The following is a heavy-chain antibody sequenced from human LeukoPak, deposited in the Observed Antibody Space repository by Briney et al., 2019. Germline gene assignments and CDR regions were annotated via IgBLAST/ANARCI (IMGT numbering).Heavy chain of an antibody. CDR1: GFTFSSYA. D-gene: IGHD6-13*01. CDR2: ISYDGSNK. J-gene: IGHJ4*02. V-gene: IGHV3-30-3*01. Sequence: GRSLRLSCAASGFTFSSYAMHWVRQAPGKGLEWVAVISYDGSNKYYADSVKGRFTISRDNSKNTLYLQMNSLRAEDTAVYYCAKVNWGSSWPFDYWGQGTLVTVSS. CDR3: AKVNWGSSWPFDY.